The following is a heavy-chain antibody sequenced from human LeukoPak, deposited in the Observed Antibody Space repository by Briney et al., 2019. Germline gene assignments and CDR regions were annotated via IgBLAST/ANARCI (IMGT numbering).Heavy chain of an antibody. D-gene: IGHD2-15*01. CDR3: VRDLPCTGGSCYSTPDDY. CDR1: GFTFSSYS. Sequence: PGGSLRLSCAASGFTFSSYSMNWVRQAPGKGLEWVSSISSSSSYIYYADSVKGRFTISRDNAKNSLYLQMNSLSAEDTAVYYCVRDLPCTGGSCYSTPDDYWGQGTLVTVSS. CDR2: ISSSSSYI. V-gene: IGHV3-21*01. J-gene: IGHJ4*02.